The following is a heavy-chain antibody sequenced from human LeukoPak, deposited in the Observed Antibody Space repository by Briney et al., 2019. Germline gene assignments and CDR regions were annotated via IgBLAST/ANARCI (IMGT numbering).Heavy chain of an antibody. V-gene: IGHV3-9*03. CDR1: GFTFDDYA. J-gene: IGHJ4*02. D-gene: IGHD2-15*01. Sequence: GGSLRLSXAASGFTFDDYAMHWVRQAPGKGLEWVSGISWNSGSIGYADSVKGRFTISRDNAKNSLYLQMNSLRSEDMAVYYCAKGAGIKYCSGGSCHSYYFDYCGQETLVTVSS. CDR3: AKGAGIKYCSGGSCHSYYFDY. CDR2: ISWNSGSI.